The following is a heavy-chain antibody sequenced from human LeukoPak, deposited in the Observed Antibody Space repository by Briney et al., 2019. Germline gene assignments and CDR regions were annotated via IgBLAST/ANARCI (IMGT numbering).Heavy chain of an antibody. J-gene: IGHJ4*02. Sequence: GGSLRLSCAASGFTFSSYAMHWVRQAPGKGLEWVAVISYDGSNKYYADSVKGRFTISRDNSKNTLYLQMNSLRAEDTAVYYCARDSNSGIDCSGGSCYTPYWGQGTLVTVSS. CDR3: ARDSNSGIDCSGGSCYTPY. CDR2: ISYDGSNK. D-gene: IGHD2-15*01. V-gene: IGHV3-30-3*01. CDR1: GFTFSSYA.